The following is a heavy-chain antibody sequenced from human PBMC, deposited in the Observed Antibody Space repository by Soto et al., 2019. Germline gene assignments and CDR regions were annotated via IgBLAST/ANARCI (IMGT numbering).Heavy chain of an antibody. CDR1: GGSFSGYY. Sequence: PSDTLSLTCAVYGGSFSGYYWSWIRQPPGKGLEWIGEINHSGSTNYNPSLKSRVTISVDTSKNQFSLKLSSVTAADTAVYYCARLIAARYYYYGMDVWGQGTTVTVSS. D-gene: IGHD6-13*01. CDR2: INHSGST. V-gene: IGHV4-34*01. CDR3: ARLIAARYYYYGMDV. J-gene: IGHJ6*02.